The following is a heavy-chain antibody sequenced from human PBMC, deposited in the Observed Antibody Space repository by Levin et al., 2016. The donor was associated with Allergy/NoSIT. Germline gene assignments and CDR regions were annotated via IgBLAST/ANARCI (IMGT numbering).Heavy chain of an antibody. V-gene: IGHV3-74*01. CDR1: GFRFSNYW. CDR3: ARDVTMSRFDP. D-gene: IGHD3-10*02. CDR2: INSDGSST. J-gene: IGHJ5*02. Sequence: GESLKISCAASGFRFSNYWMHWVRQAPGKGLAWVARINSDGSSTVYADFVEGRFTISIDTSKNQFSLRLSSVTAADTAVYYCARDVTMSRFDPWGQGTLVTVSS.